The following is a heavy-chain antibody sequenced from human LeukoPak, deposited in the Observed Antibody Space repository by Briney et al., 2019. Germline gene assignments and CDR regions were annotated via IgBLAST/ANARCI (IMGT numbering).Heavy chain of an antibody. CDR3: ARRYQVSWYFDL. D-gene: IGHD2-15*01. CDR2: IYSDGST. V-gene: IGHV3-66*01. J-gene: IGHJ2*01. Sequence: GGSLGLSCAASGFTFSSYSMNWVRQAPGKGLEWVSVIYSDGSTQYADSVKGRFTITRDNYKNTLYLQMNSLRDEDTAMYYCARRYQVSWYFDLWGRGTLVTVSS. CDR1: GFTFSSYS.